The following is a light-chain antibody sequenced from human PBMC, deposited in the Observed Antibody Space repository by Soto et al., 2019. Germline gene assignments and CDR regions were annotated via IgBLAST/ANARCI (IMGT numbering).Light chain of an antibody. CDR1: SSNIGSNT. Sequence: QAVLTQPPSASGTPGQTVTISCSGSSSNIGSNTVSWYQQLPGAAPTLLIYGSNERPLGVPDRFSGSKSGTSASLAISRLQSEDEAHYYCAVWDDGLDAWMFGGGTKLTVL. CDR2: GSN. V-gene: IGLV1-44*01. CDR3: AVWDDGLDAWM. J-gene: IGLJ3*02.